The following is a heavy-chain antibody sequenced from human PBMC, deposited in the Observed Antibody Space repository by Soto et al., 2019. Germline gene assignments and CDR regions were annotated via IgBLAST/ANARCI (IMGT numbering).Heavy chain of an antibody. CDR2: IYYSGST. CDR1: GGDISSYY. J-gene: IGHJ6*03. D-gene: IGHD2-2*01. Sequence: SETQSLTCTVSGGDISSYYWSWIRKTQGKGLEWIGYIYYSGSTNYNPSLKSRVTISVDTSKNQFSLKLSSVTAADTAVYYCARVPAAAPYYYYYYMDVWGKGTTVTVSS. CDR3: ARVPAAAPYYYYYYMDV. V-gene: IGHV4-59*01.